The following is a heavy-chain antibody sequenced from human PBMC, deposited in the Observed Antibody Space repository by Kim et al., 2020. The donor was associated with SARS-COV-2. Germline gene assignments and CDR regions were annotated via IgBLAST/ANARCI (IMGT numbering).Heavy chain of an antibody. Sequence: SETLSLTCTVSGFSFSIYYWSWIRQSPGKGLEWIGSIYHTGTTKYNPSLRSRVTMSIGKSKNQFALHLRSVTAADSAVYYCVRHRDIVIDRWFDPWGQGTQVIVST. V-gene: IGHV4-59*08. CDR2: IYHTGTT. CDR1: GFSFSIYY. D-gene: IGHD2-2*01. CDR3: VRHRDIVIDRWFDP. J-gene: IGHJ5*02.